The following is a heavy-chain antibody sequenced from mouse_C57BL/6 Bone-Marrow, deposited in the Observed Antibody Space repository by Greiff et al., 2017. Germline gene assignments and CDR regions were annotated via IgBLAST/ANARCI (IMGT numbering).Heavy chain of an antibody. CDR3: ARGYDYDYAMDY. D-gene: IGHD2-4*01. CDR1: GYSFTDYN. Sequence: VHVKQSGPELVKPGASVKISCKASGYSFTDYNMNWVKQSNGNSLEWIGVINPNYGTTSYNQKFKGKAKLTVDQSSSTAYMQLNSLTSEDSAVYYCARGYDYDYAMDYWGQGTSVTVAS. CDR2: INPNYGTT. J-gene: IGHJ4*01. V-gene: IGHV1-39*01.